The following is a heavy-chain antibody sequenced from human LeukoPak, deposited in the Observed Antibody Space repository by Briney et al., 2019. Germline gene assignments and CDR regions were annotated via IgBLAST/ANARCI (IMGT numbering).Heavy chain of an antibody. Sequence: GGSLRLSCEASGFTFGRSAMTWVRQTPGKGLEWFSSISSSGNTYYADSVKGRFTISRDNSKNLVNLQMNSLRAEDTAIYYCVKGRMSEDGLDFWGQGSLVTVSP. D-gene: IGHD5-24*01. CDR1: GFTFGRSA. CDR3: VKGRMSEDGLDF. J-gene: IGHJ4*02. CDR2: ISSSGNT. V-gene: IGHV3-23*01.